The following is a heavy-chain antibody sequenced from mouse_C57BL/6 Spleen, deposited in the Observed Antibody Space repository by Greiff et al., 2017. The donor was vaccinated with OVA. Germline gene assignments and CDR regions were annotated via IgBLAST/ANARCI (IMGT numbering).Heavy chain of an antibody. CDR2: IHPNSGST. V-gene: IGHV1-64*01. J-gene: IGHJ3*01. CDR1: GYTFTSYW. Sequence: QVQLQQPGAELVKPGASVKLSCKASGYTFTSYWMHWVKQRPGQGLEWIGMIHPNSGSTNYNEKFKSKATLTVDKSYSTAYMQLSSLTSEDSAVYYCARSGGYYGFAYWGQGTLVTVSA. CDR3: ARSGGYYGFAY. D-gene: IGHD2-3*01.